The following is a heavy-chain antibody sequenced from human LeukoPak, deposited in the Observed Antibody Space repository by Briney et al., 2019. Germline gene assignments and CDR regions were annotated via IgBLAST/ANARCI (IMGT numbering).Heavy chain of an antibody. CDR2: IYYSGST. V-gene: IGHV4-59*08. Sequence: PSDTLSLTCTVSGGSISSYYWSWIRQPPGKGLEWIGYIYYSGSTNYNPSLKSRVTISVDTSKNQFSLKLSSVTAADTAVYYCARSDLVSGSYYVVDYWGQGTLVTVYS. D-gene: IGHD1-26*01. CDR3: ARSDLVSGSYYVVDY. J-gene: IGHJ4*02. CDR1: GGSISSYY.